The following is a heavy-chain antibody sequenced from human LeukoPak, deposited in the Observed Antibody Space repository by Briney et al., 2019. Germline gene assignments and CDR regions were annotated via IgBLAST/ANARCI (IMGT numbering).Heavy chain of an antibody. CDR2: ILTGGNT. J-gene: IGHJ4*02. CDR1: GGSISSYY. CDR3: ARVGDSATYFDY. Sequence: SETLSLTCTVSGGSISSYYWSWIRQPAGKGLEWIGRILTGGNTNYNPSLKSRVTMSGDRSKNQFSLELSSVTAADTAVYYCARVGDSATYFDYWGQGTLVTVSS. D-gene: IGHD2-21*02. V-gene: IGHV4-4*07.